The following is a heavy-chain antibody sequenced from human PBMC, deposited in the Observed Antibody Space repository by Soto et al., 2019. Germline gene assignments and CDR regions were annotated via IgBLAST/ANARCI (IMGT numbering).Heavy chain of an antibody. V-gene: IGHV1-8*01. CDR3: ASSRYDSSGYSDY. J-gene: IGHJ4*02. CDR2: MNPNSGNT. CDR1: GNTFTSYD. Sequence: ASVKVSCKASGNTFTSYDINWVRQATGQGLEYLGWMNPNSGNTAYVQKFQGRVTMTRDTSTSTVYMELSSLRSEDTAVYYCASSRYDSSGYSDYWGQGTLVTVSS. D-gene: IGHD3-22*01.